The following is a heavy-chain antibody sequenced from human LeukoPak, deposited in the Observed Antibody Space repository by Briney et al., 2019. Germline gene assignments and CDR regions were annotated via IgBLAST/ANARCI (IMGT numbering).Heavy chain of an antibody. CDR2: IYSGGST. D-gene: IGHD3-22*01. CDR1: GFTVSSNY. V-gene: IGHV3-66*01. J-gene: IGHJ4*02. CDR3: ARDTWNYYDSSGYYFDY. Sequence: PGGSLRLSCAASGFTVSSNYMSWVRQAPGKGLEWVSVIYSGGSTYYADSVKGRFTISRDNSKNTLYLQMNSLRAEDTAVYYCARDTWNYYDSSGYYFDYWGQGTLVTVSS.